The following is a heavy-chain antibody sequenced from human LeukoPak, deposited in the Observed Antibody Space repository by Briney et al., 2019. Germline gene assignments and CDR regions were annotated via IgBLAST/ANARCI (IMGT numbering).Heavy chain of an antibody. CDR1: GGSISSGSYY. V-gene: IGHV4-61*02. CDR3: ARGGPLGYCSGGSCYEGGGLDY. CDR2: IYTSGST. J-gene: IGHJ4*02. D-gene: IGHD2-15*01. Sequence: SQTLSLTCTVSGGSISSGSYYWSWIRQPAGKGLEWIGRIYTSGSTNYNPSLKSRVTISVDTSKNQFSLKLSSVTAADTAVYYCARGGPLGYCSGGSCYEGGGLDYWGQGTLVTVSS.